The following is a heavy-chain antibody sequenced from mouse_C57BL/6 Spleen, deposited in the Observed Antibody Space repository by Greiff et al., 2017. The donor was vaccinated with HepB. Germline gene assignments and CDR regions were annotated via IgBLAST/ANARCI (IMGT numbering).Heavy chain of an antibody. J-gene: IGHJ1*03. CDR3: ASNGSSWWYFDV. V-gene: IGHV1-64*01. CDR2: IHPNSGST. D-gene: IGHD1-1*01. CDR1: GYTFTSYW. Sequence: QVQLQQPGAELVKPGASVKLSCKASGYTFTSYWMHWVKQRPGQGLEWIGMIHPNSGSTNYNEKFKSKATLTVDKSSSTAYMQLSSLTSEDSAVYYCASNGSSWWYFDVWGTGTTVTVSS.